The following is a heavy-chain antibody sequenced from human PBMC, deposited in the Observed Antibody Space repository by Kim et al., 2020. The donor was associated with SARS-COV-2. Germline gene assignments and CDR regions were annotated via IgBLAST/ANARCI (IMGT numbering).Heavy chain of an antibody. CDR2: AYYRSKWSN. CDR1: GDSVSSNLVT. D-gene: IGHD3-16*01. V-gene: IGHV6-1*01. Sequence: SQTLSLTCAISGDSVSSNLVTWNWIRQSPSRGLEWLGRAYYRSKWSNDYAVSVKSRITINPDTSKNQFSLQLNSVSPEDTAVYYCARVEGGLFRNWGQGILVTVSS. J-gene: IGHJ4*02. CDR3: ARVEGGLFRN.